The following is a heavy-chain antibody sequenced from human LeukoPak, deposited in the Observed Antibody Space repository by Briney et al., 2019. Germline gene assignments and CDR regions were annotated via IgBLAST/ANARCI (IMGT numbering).Heavy chain of an antibody. V-gene: IGHV4-39*01. Sequence: PSETLSLTCAVSGGSISSTSYYWAWIRQPPGKGLEWIGTIYYSGSTYHNPSLKNRVTMSVDTSRNQFSLKLSSVDAADTAVYYCAKAGVRYFDSSGPYAFDFWGQGTTVTVSS. J-gene: IGHJ3*01. D-gene: IGHD3-22*01. CDR3: AKAGVRYFDSSGPYAFDF. CDR2: IYYSGST. CDR1: GGSISSTSYY.